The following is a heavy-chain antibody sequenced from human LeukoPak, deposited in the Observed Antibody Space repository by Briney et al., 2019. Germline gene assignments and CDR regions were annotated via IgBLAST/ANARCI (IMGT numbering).Heavy chain of an antibody. J-gene: IGHJ6*03. Sequence: SETLSLTCAVYGESFSGYYWSWIRQPPGKGLEWIGEINHSGSTNYNPSLKSRVTISVDTSKNQFSLKLSSVTAADTAVYYCASHDYGDTNYYYYMDVWGKGTTVTVSS. CDR2: INHSGST. V-gene: IGHV4-34*01. CDR3: ASHDYGDTNYYYYMDV. D-gene: IGHD4-17*01. CDR1: GESFSGYY.